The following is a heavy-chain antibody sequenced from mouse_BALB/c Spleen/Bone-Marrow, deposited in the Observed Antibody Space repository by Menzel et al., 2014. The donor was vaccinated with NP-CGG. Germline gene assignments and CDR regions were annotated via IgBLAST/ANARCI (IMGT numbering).Heavy chain of an antibody. Sequence: VKLMESGPGLVAPSQSLSITCTVSGFSLTSYGVHWVRQPPGKGLEWLGVMWAGGSTNYNSALMSRLSISKDNSKSQVFLKMNSLQTDDTAMYYCARDYGSSYYAMDYWGQGTPVTVSS. D-gene: IGHD1-1*01. J-gene: IGHJ4*01. CDR2: MWAGGST. CDR3: ARDYGSSYYAMDY. CDR1: GFSLTSYG. V-gene: IGHV2-9*02.